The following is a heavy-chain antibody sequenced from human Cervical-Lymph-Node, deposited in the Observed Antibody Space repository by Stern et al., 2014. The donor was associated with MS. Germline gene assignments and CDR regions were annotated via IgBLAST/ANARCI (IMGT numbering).Heavy chain of an antibody. CDR3: ARDTSGWDY. Sequence: VQLVESGAEVKKPGASVKVSCKASGYTFTNYAISWVRQAPGQGLEWMGWIRAYNGNTNYAQKRQGRVTMTTSTSTSAAYMELRSLKSDDTAVYYCARDTSGWDYWGQGTLVTVSS. J-gene: IGHJ4*02. D-gene: IGHD6-19*01. V-gene: IGHV1-18*01. CDR2: IRAYNGNT. CDR1: GYTFTNYA.